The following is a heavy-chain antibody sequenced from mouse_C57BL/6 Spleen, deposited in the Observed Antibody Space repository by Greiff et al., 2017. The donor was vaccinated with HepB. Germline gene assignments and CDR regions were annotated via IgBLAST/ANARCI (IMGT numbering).Heavy chain of an antibody. V-gene: IGHV14-4*01. CDR1: GFTFNDDF. D-gene: IGHD2-3*01. CDR3: TFDGYYGFDY. J-gene: IGHJ2*01. CDR2: IDPEYGDT. Sequence: VQLQQSGAELVRPGASVTLSCTASGFTFNDDFMHWVKQWPEQGLEWIGWIDPEYGDTEYASKFHGKATITADTSSNTAYLQLSSLTSEDTAVYYCTFDGYYGFDYWGQGTTLTVSS.